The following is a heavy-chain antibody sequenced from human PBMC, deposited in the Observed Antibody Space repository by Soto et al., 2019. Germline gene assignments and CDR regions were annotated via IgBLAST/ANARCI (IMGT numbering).Heavy chain of an antibody. J-gene: IGHJ6*02. CDR3: ARAAYCSSTSCYWYGMDV. V-gene: IGHV3-21*01. Sequence: GGSLRLSCAASGFTFSSYSMNWVRQAPGKGLEWVSSISSSSSYIYYADSVKGRFTISRDNAKNSLYLQMHSLRAGDTAVYYCARAAYCSSTSCYWYGMDVWAQGTTVTVSS. D-gene: IGHD2-2*01. CDR1: GFTFSSYS. CDR2: ISSSSSYI.